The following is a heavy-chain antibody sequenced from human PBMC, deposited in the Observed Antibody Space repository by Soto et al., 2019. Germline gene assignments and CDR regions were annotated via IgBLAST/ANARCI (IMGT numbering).Heavy chain of an antibody. CDR1: GFTFSSYG. CDR2: ISEGSAT. CDR3: ASRLGTSVYPY. Sequence: GGSLRLSWAASGFTFSSYGMNWVRQAPGKGLEWISYISEGSATYYADSVKGRFTISRDNAKNSLYLQMNSLRDEDTAVYYCASRLGTSVYPYWGQGTLVTVSS. D-gene: IGHD3-22*01. V-gene: IGHV3-48*02. J-gene: IGHJ4*02.